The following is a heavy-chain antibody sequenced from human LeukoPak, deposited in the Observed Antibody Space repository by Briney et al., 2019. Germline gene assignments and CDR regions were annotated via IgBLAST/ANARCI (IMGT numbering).Heavy chain of an antibody. CDR3: ARGGYTYGPAYDAFDI. J-gene: IGHJ3*02. V-gene: IGHV1-18*01. CDR1: SYTFTSYD. CDR2: VSAYNGNT. D-gene: IGHD5-18*01. Sequence: ASVKVSCKASSYTFTSYDITWVRQAPGQGLEWMGWVSAYNGNTNYAQKLQGRVTMTTDTSTSTAHLELRSLRSDDTAVYYCARGGYTYGPAYDAFDIWGQGTMVTVSS.